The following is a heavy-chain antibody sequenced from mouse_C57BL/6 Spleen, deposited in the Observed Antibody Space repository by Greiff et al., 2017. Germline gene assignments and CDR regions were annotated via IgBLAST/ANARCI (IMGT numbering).Heavy chain of an antibody. CDR2: IDPETGGT. D-gene: IGHD1-1*01. CDR3: TSTVVAPGDY. Sequence: VKLMESGAELVRPGASVTLSCKASGYTFTDYEMHWVKQTPVHGLEWIGAIDPETGGTAYNQKFKGKAILTADKSSSTAYMELRSLTSEDSAVYYCTSTVVAPGDYWGQGTTLTVSS. J-gene: IGHJ2*01. CDR1: GYTFTDYE. V-gene: IGHV1-15*01.